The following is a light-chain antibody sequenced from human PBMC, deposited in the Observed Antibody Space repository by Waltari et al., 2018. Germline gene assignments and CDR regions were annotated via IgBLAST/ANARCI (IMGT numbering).Light chain of an antibody. V-gene: IGLV2-8*01. CDR3: SSYAAGNTLL. Sequence: QSPLTQPPPASGSPVQSRTISCTGTSSDAGVYNYVSWYQQHPGKAPKLLIYEVTERPSGAPHRFSGSKSGNTASLTVSGLQAEDEADYYCSSYAAGNTLLFGGGTKLTVL. J-gene: IGLJ2*01. CDR2: EVT. CDR1: SSDAGVYNY.